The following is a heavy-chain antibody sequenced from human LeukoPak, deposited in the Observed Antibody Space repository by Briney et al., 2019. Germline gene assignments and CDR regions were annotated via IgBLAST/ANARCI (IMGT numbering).Heavy chain of an antibody. Sequence: ASVKVSCKASGYTFTMNGISWVRQAPGQGLEWMGWINTYNGKTNYAQRLQGRVTMTTDTSTSTAYMELRSLRSDDTAVYYCAREKLYGSGSYYFDHWGQGTLVTVSS. CDR3: AREKLYGSGSYYFDH. J-gene: IGHJ4*02. V-gene: IGHV1-18*01. D-gene: IGHD3-10*01. CDR2: INTYNGKT. CDR1: GYTFTMNG.